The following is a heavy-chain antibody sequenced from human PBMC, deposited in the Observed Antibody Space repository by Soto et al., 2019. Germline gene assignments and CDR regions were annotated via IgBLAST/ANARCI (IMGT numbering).Heavy chain of an antibody. D-gene: IGHD2-2*01. Sequence: QVTLKESGPVLVKPTETLTLTCTVSGLSLSSGRLGVSWIRQPPGKALEWLAHIFSNDDKSDSTSLRSRLTISKDTSRGQVVITMTHMDPMDSATYYCALIKDCSRTDCYLASFDPWGQGTLVTVSS. J-gene: IGHJ5*02. V-gene: IGHV2-26*01. CDR2: IFSNDDK. CDR1: GLSLSSGRLG. CDR3: ALIKDCSRTDCYLASFDP.